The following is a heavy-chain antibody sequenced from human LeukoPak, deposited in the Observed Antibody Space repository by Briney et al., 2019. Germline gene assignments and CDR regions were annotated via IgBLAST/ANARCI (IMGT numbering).Heavy chain of an antibody. V-gene: IGHV3-13*01. CDR1: GFTFTTYD. Sequence: PGGSSRLSCAASGFTFTTYDFHWVRQGAGKGLEWVSGIGKTGDTYYLDSVKGRFTFSRENAWNSLSLQMNSLTAGDTAVYYCARGAVTGFDFWGPGTLVIVSS. CDR2: IGKTGDT. D-gene: IGHD4-17*01. CDR3: ARGAVTGFDF. J-gene: IGHJ4*02.